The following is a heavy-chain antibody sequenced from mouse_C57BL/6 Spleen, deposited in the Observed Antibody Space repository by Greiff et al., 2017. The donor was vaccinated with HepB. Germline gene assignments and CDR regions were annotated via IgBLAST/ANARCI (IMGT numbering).Heavy chain of an antibody. CDR2: INYDGSST. CDR3: ARGALSHYFDY. CDR1: GFTFSDYY. J-gene: IGHJ2*01. D-gene: IGHD6-1*01. Sequence: EVKLMESEGGLVQPGSSMKLSCTASGFTFSDYYMAWVRQVPEKGLEWVANINYDGSSTYYLDSLKSRFIISRDNAKNILYLQMSSLKSEDTATYYFARGALSHYFDYWGQGTTLTVSS. V-gene: IGHV5-16*01.